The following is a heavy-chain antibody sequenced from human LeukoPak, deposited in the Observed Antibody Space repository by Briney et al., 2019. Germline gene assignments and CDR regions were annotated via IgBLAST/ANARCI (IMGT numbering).Heavy chain of an antibody. CDR2: IYPGESDT. D-gene: IGHD4-17*01. CDR1: GYSFTSYW. J-gene: IGHJ4*02. CDR3: ARHYPGGDYFIDY. Sequence: GESLKISCKGSGYSFTSYWIGWVRQMPGKGLEWMGIIYPGESDTRYSPSFQYQVTISADKSISTAYLQWSSLKASDTAMYYCARHYPGGDYFIDYWGQGTLVTVST. V-gene: IGHV5-51*01.